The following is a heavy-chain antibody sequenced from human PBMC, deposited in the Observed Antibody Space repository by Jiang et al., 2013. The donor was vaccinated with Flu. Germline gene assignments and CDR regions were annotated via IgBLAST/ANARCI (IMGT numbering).Heavy chain of an antibody. D-gene: IGHD6-19*01. Sequence: QSGSELKKPGASVKVSCKASGYTFTSYAMNWVRQAPGQGLEWMGWISTGTGNPTYAQGFTGRFVFSLDTSVNTAYLQISSLKTEDTAVYYCARDAGGSSGYYFQVWGQGTLVTVSS. CDR1: GYTFTSYA. J-gene: IGHJ1*01. CDR2: ISTGTGNP. V-gene: IGHV7-4-1*02. CDR3: ARDAGGSSGYYFQV.